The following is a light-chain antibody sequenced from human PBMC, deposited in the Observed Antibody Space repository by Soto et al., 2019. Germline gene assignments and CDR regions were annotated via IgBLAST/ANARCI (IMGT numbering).Light chain of an antibody. J-gene: IGKJ3*01. CDR1: QSVSSY. CDR3: QQRSSWPPLFS. Sequence: EIVLTKSPATLSLSPGERATLSCRASQSVSSYLAWYQPKPGQAPRLLICDASNRATGIPARLSGSGSGTDFTLTISSLQLEDLAVYYSQQRSSWPPLFSFGPGTKVDIK. CDR2: DAS. V-gene: IGKV3-11*01.